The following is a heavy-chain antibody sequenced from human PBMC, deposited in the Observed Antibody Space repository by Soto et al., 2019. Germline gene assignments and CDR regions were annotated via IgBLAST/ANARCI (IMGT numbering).Heavy chain of an antibody. J-gene: IGHJ5*02. CDR3: ARHLPGGAAAAP. Sequence: SDTLSLTCTVSGGSISSYYWSWIRQPPGKGLEWIGYIYYSGSTNYNPSLKSRVTISVDTSKNQFSLKLSSVTAADTAVYYCARHLPGGAAAAPWGQGTLVTVSS. D-gene: IGHD6-13*01. CDR1: GGSISSYY. CDR2: IYYSGST. V-gene: IGHV4-59*08.